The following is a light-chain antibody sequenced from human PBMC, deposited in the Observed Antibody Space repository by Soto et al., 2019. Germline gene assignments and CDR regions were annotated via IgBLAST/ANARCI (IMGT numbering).Light chain of an antibody. Sequence: QSALTQPASVSGSPGQSITISCIGTSSDVGNYELVSWYQQLPGKAPKLIIYEVTKRPSGVPNRFSGSKSGNTASLTISGLLAEDEADDHCCSFAGGSTYVVFGGGTKLTV. CDR3: CSFAGGSTYVV. V-gene: IGLV2-23*02. CDR1: SSDVGNYEL. J-gene: IGLJ2*01. CDR2: EVT.